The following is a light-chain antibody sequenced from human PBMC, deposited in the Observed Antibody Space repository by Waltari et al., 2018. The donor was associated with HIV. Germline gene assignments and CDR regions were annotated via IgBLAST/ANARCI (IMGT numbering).Light chain of an antibody. CDR3: MEGTYWPYI. Sequence: VVMTQSPLSLPVTLGQPASISCRSSQSLVYTDGNTYLSWCQQRPGQSPRRLIYKVSNRDSGVPARFSGSGSGTDFTLKISRVEAEDVGVYFCMEGTYWPYIFGQGTKLEI. V-gene: IGKV2-30*01. CDR1: QSLVYTDGNTY. J-gene: IGKJ2*01. CDR2: KVS.